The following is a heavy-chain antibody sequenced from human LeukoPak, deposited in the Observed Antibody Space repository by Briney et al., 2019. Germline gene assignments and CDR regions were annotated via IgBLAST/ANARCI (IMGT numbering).Heavy chain of an antibody. Sequence: GGSLRLSCAASGFTFSSYGMHWVRQAPGKGLEWVAVIWYDGSNKYYADSVKGRFTISRDNSMNTLYLQMNSLRAEDTAVYYCARDLLNYSGTYYFDYWGQGTLVTVSS. D-gene: IGHD1-7*01. CDR1: GFTFSSYG. CDR3: ARDLLNYSGTYYFDY. CDR2: IWYDGSNK. J-gene: IGHJ4*02. V-gene: IGHV3-33*01.